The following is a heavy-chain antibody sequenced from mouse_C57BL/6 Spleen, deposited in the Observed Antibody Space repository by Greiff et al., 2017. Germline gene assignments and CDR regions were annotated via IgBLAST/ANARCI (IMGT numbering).Heavy chain of an antibody. J-gene: IGHJ4*01. CDR1: GYTFTSSW. D-gene: IGHD3-2*02. Sequence: VQLQQPGAELVKPGASVKLSCKASGYTFTSSWMQWVKQRPGQGLEWIGEIDPSDSYTNYNQKFKGKATLTVATSSSTAYMQLSSLTSEVSAVYYCARGGGRQLRLYYYAMDYWGQGTSVTVSS. V-gene: IGHV1-50*01. CDR2: IDPSDSYT. CDR3: ARGGGRQLRLYYYAMDY.